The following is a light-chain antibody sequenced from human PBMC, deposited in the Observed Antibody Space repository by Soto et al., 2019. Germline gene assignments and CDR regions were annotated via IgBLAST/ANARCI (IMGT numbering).Light chain of an antibody. J-gene: IGKJ1*01. Sequence: DIQMTQSPSTLSGSVGDRVTITCRASQTISSWLAWYQQKPGKAPKLLIFAASSLQSGVPSRFSGSRSGPDFTLTISSXQPEDFATYYCQQSYSSPPTFGQGTKVDIK. CDR1: QTISSW. CDR3: QQSYSSPPT. CDR2: AAS. V-gene: IGKV1-39*01.